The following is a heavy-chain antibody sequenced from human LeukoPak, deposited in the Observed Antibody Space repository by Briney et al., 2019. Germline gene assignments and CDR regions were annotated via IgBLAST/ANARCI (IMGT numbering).Heavy chain of an antibody. CDR2: IIPIFGTA. Sequence: GASVKVSCKTSGGTFSSYAISWVRQAPGQGLEWMGWIIPIFGTAKYAQKFQGRVTITADKSTSTAYMELSSLRSEDTAVYYCARDERNRGSYHYYYYMDVWGKGTTVTVSS. D-gene: IGHD3-16*02. CDR3: ARDERNRGSYHYYYYMDV. CDR1: GGTFSSYA. J-gene: IGHJ6*03. V-gene: IGHV1-69*06.